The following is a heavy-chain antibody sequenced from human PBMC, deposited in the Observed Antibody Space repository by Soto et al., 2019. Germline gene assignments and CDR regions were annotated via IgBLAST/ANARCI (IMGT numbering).Heavy chain of an antibody. Sequence: ASVKVSCKVSGYTLTELSMHWVRQAPGKGLEWMGGFDPEDGETIYAQKFQGRVTMTEDTSTDTAYMELSSLRSEDTAVYYCATDVVYDSSFDYWGQGTLVTVSS. V-gene: IGHV1-24*01. CDR1: GYTLTELS. CDR3: ATDVVYDSSFDY. J-gene: IGHJ4*02. D-gene: IGHD3-22*01. CDR2: FDPEDGET.